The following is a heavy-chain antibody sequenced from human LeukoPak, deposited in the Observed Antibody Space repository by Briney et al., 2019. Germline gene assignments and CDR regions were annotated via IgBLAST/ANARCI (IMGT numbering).Heavy chain of an antibody. Sequence: SETLSLTCAVYGGSFSGYYWSWIRQPPGKGLEWIGEINHSGSTNYNPSLKSRVTISVDTSKNQFSLKLSSVTAADTAVYYCARDRPHFYYYYGTDVWGQGTTVTVSS. D-gene: IGHD3-3*02. CDR1: GGSFSGYY. J-gene: IGHJ6*02. CDR2: INHSGST. V-gene: IGHV4-34*01. CDR3: ARDRPHFYYYYGTDV.